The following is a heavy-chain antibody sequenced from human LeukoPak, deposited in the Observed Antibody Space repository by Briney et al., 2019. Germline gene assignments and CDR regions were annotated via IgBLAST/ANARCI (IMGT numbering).Heavy chain of an antibody. D-gene: IGHD6-13*01. V-gene: IGHV3-33*01. J-gene: IGHJ4*02. CDR2: IWYDGSNK. Sequence: GRSLRLSCAASGFTFSSYGMHWVRQAPGKGLERVAVIWYDGSNKYYADSVKGRFTISRDNPKNTLYLQMNSLRAEDTAVYYCARGVEQQLVRGNSYYFDYWGQGTLVTVSS. CDR1: GFTFSSYG. CDR3: ARGVEQQLVRGNSYYFDY.